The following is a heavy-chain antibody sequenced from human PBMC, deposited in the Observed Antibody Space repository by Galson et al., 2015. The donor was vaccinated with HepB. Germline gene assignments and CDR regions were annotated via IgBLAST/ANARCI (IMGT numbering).Heavy chain of an antibody. CDR2: INAGNGNT. CDR1: GYTFTSYA. D-gene: IGHD2-2*01. CDR3: ARDRGPVVPAARPGVNWFDP. J-gene: IGHJ5*02. V-gene: IGHV1-3*01. Sequence: SVKVSCKASGYTFTSYAMHWVRQAPGQRLEWMGWINAGNGNTKYSQKFQGRVTITRDTSASTAYMELSSLRSEDTAVYYCARDRGPVVPAARPGVNWFDPWGQGTLVTVSS.